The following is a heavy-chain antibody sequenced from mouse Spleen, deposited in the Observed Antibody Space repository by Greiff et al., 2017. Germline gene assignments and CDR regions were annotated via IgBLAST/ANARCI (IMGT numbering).Heavy chain of an antibody. V-gene: IGHV1S33*01. Sequence: SGPELVKPGALVKISCKASGYTFTSYDINWVKQRPGQGLEWIGWIYPGDGSTKYNEKFKGKATLTADKSSSTAYMQLSSLTSENSAVYFCARGNSLDAMDYWGQGTSVTVSS. CDR2: IYPGDGST. CDR3: ARGNSLDAMDY. J-gene: IGHJ4*01. D-gene: IGHD1-2*01. CDR1: GYTFTSYD.